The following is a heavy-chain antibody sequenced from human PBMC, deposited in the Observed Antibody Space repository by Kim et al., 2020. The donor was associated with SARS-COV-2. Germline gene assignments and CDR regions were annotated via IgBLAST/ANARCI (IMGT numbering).Heavy chain of an antibody. D-gene: IGHD5-18*01. Sequence: GGSLRLSCAASGFTFSSYGMHWVRQAPGKGLEWVAVISYDGSNKYYADSVKGRFTISRDNSKNTLYLQMNSLRAEDTAVYYCAKTRGALYSYASIFDYWGQGTLVTVSS. V-gene: IGHV3-30*18. CDR1: GFTFSSYG. CDR2: ISYDGSNK. J-gene: IGHJ4*02. CDR3: AKTRGALYSYASIFDY.